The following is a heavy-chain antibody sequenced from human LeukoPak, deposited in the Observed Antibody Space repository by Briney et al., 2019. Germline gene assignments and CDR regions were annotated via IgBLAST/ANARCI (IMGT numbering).Heavy chain of an antibody. J-gene: IGHJ5*02. CDR2: ITSTGGYI. V-gene: IGHV3-21*04. CDR1: GFTFSSYN. Sequence: GGSLRLSCAASGFTFSSYNMHWVRQAPGQGLEWVSSITSTGGYIYYADSVKGRFTISRDNAKNSLYLQMNSLRAEDTAVYYCAKSGSGSYNWFDPWGQGTLVTVSS. CDR3: AKSGSGSYNWFDP. D-gene: IGHD1-26*01.